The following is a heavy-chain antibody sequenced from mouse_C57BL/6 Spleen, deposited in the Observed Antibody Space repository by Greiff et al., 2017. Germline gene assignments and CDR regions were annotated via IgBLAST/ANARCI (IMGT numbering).Heavy chain of an antibody. D-gene: IGHD4-1*01. CDR2: ISSGGDYI. Sequence: EVMLVESGEGLVKPGGSLKLSCAASGFTFSSYAMSWVRQTPEKRLEWVAYISSGGDYIYYADTVKGRFTISRDNARNTLYLQMSSLKSEDTAMYYCTRDLGPGYAMDYWGQGTSVTVSS. V-gene: IGHV5-9-1*02. CDR1: GFTFSSYA. CDR3: TRDLGPGYAMDY. J-gene: IGHJ4*01.